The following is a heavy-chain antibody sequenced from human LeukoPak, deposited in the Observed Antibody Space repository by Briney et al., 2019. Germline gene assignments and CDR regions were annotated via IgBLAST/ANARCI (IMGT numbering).Heavy chain of an antibody. Sequence: PGGSLGLSCAAPGFTFSSYAMSWVRQAPGKGLEWVSAISGSGGSTYYADSVKGRFTISRDNSKNTLYLQMNSLRAEDTAVYYCAKDRGYSYGFDAFDIWGQGTMVTVSS. CDR1: GFTFSSYA. D-gene: IGHD5-18*01. J-gene: IGHJ3*02. CDR3: AKDRGYSYGFDAFDI. V-gene: IGHV3-23*01. CDR2: ISGSGGST.